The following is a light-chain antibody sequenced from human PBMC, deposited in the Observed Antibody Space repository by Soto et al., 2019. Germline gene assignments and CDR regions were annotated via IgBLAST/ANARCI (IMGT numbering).Light chain of an antibody. J-gene: IGKJ5*01. CDR3: QQLYTLPFT. V-gene: IGKV1-9*01. CDR1: LDISTF. CDR2: EAS. Sequence: DIQLTQSPSLLSASIGDRVTITCRASLDISTFLAWYQQKPGKAPKLLIYEASTLQSGVPSRFSGSGSGTEFTLTISGLLPEDFAAYHCQQLYTLPFTFGQGTRL.